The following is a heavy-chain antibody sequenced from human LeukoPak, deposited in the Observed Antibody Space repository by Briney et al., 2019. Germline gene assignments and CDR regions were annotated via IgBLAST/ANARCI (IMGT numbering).Heavy chain of an antibody. CDR3: ARDHCSANSCYEDYYNGLDV. J-gene: IGHJ6*02. CDR2: INPKSGGT. V-gene: IGHV1-2*02. Sequence: ASVKVSCKASGYTFTAYYLQWGRLAPGQGLEWMGWINPKSGGTEYPQRFQGRVTMTRDTSISTAYMELSRLRSDDTAVYYCARDHCSANSCYEDYYNGLDVWGQGTTVTVSS. CDR1: GYTFTAYY. D-gene: IGHD2-2*01.